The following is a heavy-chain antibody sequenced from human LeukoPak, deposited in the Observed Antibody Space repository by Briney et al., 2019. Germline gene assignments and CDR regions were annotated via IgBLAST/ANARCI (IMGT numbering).Heavy chain of an antibody. CDR1: GFTFSSYS. V-gene: IGHV3-21*01. D-gene: IGHD6-13*01. Sequence: GGSLRLSYAASGFTFSSYSMNWVRQAPGKGLEWVSSISSSSSYIYYADSVKGRFTISRDNAKNSLYLQMNSLRAEDTAVYYCARGGYSSSWYEDYWGQGTLVTVSS. J-gene: IGHJ4*02. CDR3: ARGGYSSSWYEDY. CDR2: ISSSSSYI.